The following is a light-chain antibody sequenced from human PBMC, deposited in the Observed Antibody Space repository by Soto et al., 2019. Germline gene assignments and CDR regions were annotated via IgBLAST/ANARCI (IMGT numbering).Light chain of an antibody. J-gene: IGLJ1*01. CDR3: GSWDTSLNLCYV. CDR2: DNV. Sequence: QSVLTQPPAVSAAPGQNVTIYCSGTSSNIGTNFVSWYQHLPGTAPKILIYDNVKRPSGIPDRFSGFKSGASATLGITGLQTGDEADYYCGSWDTSLNLCYVFGTGTKLTVL. CDR1: SSNIGTNF. V-gene: IGLV1-51*01.